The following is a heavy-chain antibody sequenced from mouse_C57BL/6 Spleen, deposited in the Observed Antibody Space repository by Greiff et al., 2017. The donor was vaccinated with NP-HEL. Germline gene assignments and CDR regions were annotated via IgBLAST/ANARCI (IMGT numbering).Heavy chain of an antibody. CDR2: INPSNGGT. CDR1: GYTFTSYW. V-gene: IGHV1-53*01. J-gene: IGHJ1*03. Sequence: QVQLQQPGTELVKPGASVKLSCKASGYTFTSYWMHWVKQRPGQGLEWIGNINPSNGGTNYNEKFKSKATLTVDKSSSTAYMQLSSLTSEDSAVYYCARRYYGSSYPHWYFDVWGTGTTVTVSS. D-gene: IGHD1-1*01. CDR3: ARRYYGSSYPHWYFDV.